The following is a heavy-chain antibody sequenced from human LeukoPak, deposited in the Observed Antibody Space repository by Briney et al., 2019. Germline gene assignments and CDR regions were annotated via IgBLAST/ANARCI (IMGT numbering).Heavy chain of an antibody. D-gene: IGHD6-13*01. Sequence: GGSLRLSCAASGFTFSSYAMHWVRQAPGKGLEYVSAISGDGGSTYYANSVKGRFTISRDNSKNTLYLQMGSLRAEDMAVYYCARDVYSSSWYYFDYWGQGTLVTVSS. CDR1: GFTFSSYA. CDR2: ISGDGGST. V-gene: IGHV3-64*01. CDR3: ARDVYSSSWYYFDY. J-gene: IGHJ4*02.